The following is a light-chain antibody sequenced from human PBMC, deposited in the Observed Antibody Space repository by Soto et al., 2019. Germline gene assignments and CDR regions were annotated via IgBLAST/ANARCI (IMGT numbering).Light chain of an antibody. CDR1: QSMSIY. CDR2: AAS. CDR3: QQSYSTPYT. J-gene: IGKJ2*01. Sequence: DIQMTQSPSSLSASVGDRVTITCRASQSMSIYLNWYQHKPGKAPKVLIYAASTLQSGVPSRFSGRGSGTDFTLTISSLQPEDFATYHCQQSYSTPYTFGQGTKLEIK. V-gene: IGKV1-39*01.